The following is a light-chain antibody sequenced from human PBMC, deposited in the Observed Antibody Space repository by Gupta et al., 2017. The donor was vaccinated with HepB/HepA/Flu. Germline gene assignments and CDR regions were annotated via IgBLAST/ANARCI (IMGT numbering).Light chain of an antibody. J-gene: IGLJ1*01. CDR1: SSDVGTYDS. CDR2: HVS. CDR3: CSYAGSDTKV. Sequence: QSALTQPRSVSASPGQSVTLSCTGTSSDVGTYDSVSWYQQHPGKATKLIIYHVSERPSGVPNRFAGSKSGNTASLTISGLQGEDEAYYFGCSYAGSDTKVFGTGTKVTVL. V-gene: IGLV2-11*01.